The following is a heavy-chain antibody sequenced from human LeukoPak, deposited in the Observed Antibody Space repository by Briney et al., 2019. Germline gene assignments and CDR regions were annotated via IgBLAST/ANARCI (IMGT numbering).Heavy chain of an antibody. CDR1: GYSFITYW. Sequence: GAYLKISCNVSGYSFITYWIGWVRQMPGKGLEWVGIIYPGDSDTRYSPSFQGQVTISADKSISTAYLQWSSLKASDTAMYYCARHSKGYSSSYDAFDIWGQGTMVTVSS. CDR3: ARHSKGYSSSYDAFDI. J-gene: IGHJ3*02. D-gene: IGHD6-13*01. CDR2: IYPGDSDT. V-gene: IGHV5-51*01.